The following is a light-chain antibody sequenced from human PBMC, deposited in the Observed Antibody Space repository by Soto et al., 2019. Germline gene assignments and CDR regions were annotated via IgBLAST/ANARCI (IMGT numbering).Light chain of an antibody. V-gene: IGKV1-5*01. CDR1: QTISSW. Sequence: DIQMTQSPSTLSGSVGDRVTITCRASQTISSWLAWYQQKPGKAPKLLIYDASSLESGVPSRYSGSRSGTEFTLTISSLQPEDLATYYCQQSYSTPPITFGIGTRLDI. CDR2: DAS. J-gene: IGKJ5*01. CDR3: QQSYSTPPIT.